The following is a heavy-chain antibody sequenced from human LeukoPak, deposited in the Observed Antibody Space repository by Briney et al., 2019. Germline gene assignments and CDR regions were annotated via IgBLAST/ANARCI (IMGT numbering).Heavy chain of an antibody. D-gene: IGHD3-16*02. V-gene: IGHV3-7*01. CDR1: GFTFSSYW. CDR2: IKQDGSEK. Sequence: PGGSLRLSCAASGFTFSSYWMSWVRQAPGKGLEWVANIKQDGSEKYYVDSVKGRFTISRDNSKNTLYLQMNSLRAEDTAVYYCAKSNAMITFGGVIVDYWGQGTLVTVSS. J-gene: IGHJ4*02. CDR3: AKSNAMITFGGVIVDY.